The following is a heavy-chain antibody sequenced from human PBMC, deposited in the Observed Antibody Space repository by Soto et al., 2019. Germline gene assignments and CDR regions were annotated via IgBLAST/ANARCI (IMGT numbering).Heavy chain of an antibody. CDR2: IILILGIA. CDR1: GGTFSSYT. J-gene: IGHJ4*02. D-gene: IGHD6-19*01. V-gene: IGHV1-69*02. CDR3: ARAYSSGWFDY. Sequence: GASVQVSCKASGGTFSSYTISWVRQAPGQGLEWMGRIILILGIANYAQNFQGRVTITADKSTSTAYMELSSLRSEDTAVYYCARAYSSGWFDYWGQGTLVTVSS.